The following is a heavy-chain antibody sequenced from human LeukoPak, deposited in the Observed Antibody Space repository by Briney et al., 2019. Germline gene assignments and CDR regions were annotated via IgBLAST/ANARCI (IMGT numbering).Heavy chain of an antibody. CDR2: ISDSGSST. V-gene: IGHV3-23*01. D-gene: IGHD2-2*01. J-gene: IGHJ2*01. CDR3: AKVDCGSTGCRRFDF. Sequence: AGGSLRLSCAASGFTFSNFVMSWVRQAPGKGLEWVSSISDSGSSTYYAGSVKGRFTVSRDNSKNTLYLQMNSLRAEDAAVYYCAKVDCGSTGCRRFDFWGRGTLVTVSS. CDR1: GFTFSNFV.